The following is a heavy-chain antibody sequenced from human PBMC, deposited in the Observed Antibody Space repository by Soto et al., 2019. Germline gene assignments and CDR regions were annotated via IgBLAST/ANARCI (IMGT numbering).Heavy chain of an antibody. CDR1: GGSISSNNW. J-gene: IGHJ4*02. CDR3: ARGGGYCGSTKCYPAGDH. CDR2: IYHSGST. D-gene: IGHD2-2*01. V-gene: IGHV4-4*01. Sequence: NPSETLSLTCAVSGGSISSNNWWSWVRQPPGKGLEWVGEIYHSGSTNYNPSLKSRVTISVDKSKNQFSLKLSSVTAADTAVYCCARGGGYCGSTKCYPAGDHWGQGTLVTVSS.